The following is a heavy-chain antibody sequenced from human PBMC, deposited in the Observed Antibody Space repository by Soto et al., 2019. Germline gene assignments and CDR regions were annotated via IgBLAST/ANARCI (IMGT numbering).Heavy chain of an antibody. CDR1: GFTFSNYG. V-gene: IGHV3-30*18. CDR3: AKDRRLLGLLDY. D-gene: IGHD5-12*01. J-gene: IGHJ4*02. CDR2: ISYDGSNK. Sequence: QVQLVESGGGVVQPGRSLRLSCAAAGFTFSNYGMHWVRQAPGKGLEWVAVISYDGSNKYYADSVKGRFTISRDNSKNTLYLHMNSLRAEDTAVYYCAKDRRLLGLLDYWGQGTLVTVSS.